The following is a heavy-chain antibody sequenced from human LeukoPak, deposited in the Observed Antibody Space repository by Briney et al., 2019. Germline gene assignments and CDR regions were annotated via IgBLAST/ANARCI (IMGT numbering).Heavy chain of an antibody. CDR3: ASGYYDYVWGTYSESDSFDI. CDR2: ISYAGKNK. D-gene: IGHD3-16*01. CDR1: GFTFSSYA. J-gene: IGHJ3*02. Sequence: GGSLRLSCAASGFTFSSYAMHWVRQAPGKGLEWVAVISYAGKNKFYADSVRGRFTISRDNSKNTLSLQMNNLRPEDTAVYYCASGYYDYVWGTYSESDSFDIWGQGTVVTVSS. V-gene: IGHV3-30*04.